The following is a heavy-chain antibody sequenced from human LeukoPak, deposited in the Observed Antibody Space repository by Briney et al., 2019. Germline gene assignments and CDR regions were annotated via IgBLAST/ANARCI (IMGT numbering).Heavy chain of an antibody. V-gene: IGHV3-23*01. CDR2: SVSVVGR. D-gene: IGHD4-17*01. CDR1: GFTFNNYA. CDR3: ARGPNGDYVGAFDFQR. J-gene: IGHJ1*01. Sequence: GGSLRLSCAASGFTFNNYALTWVRQPPGRGLEWVSSVSVVGRYYADSVQGRLSISRDNYKDTLYLQMSGLRADDTAVYYCARGPNGDYVGAFDFQRWGQGTVVTVSS.